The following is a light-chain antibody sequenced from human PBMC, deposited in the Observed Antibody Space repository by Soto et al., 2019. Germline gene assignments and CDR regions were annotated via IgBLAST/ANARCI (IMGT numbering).Light chain of an antibody. CDR3: QKYNSAPWT. CDR1: PGISNY. Sequence: DIQMTQPPSSLSAAVVDRSPITCRARPGISNYLAWYQQKPGKVPKLLIYAASTLQSGVPSRFSGSGSGTDFTLTISSLQPEDVATYYCQKYNSAPWTFGQGTKVVIK. CDR2: AAS. V-gene: IGKV1-27*01. J-gene: IGKJ1*01.